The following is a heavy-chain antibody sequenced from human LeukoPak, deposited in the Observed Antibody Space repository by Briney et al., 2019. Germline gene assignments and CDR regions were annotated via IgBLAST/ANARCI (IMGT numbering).Heavy chain of an antibody. J-gene: IGHJ4*02. CDR2: IYPYDSDT. CDR1: GYTFPSHW. V-gene: IGHV5-51*01. D-gene: IGHD5-24*01. Sequence: GESLKISCKGSGYTFPSHWIGWVRQMPGKGLEWMGIIYPYDSDTRYSPPFEGQVTISADKSITTAYLQWSSLKASDSAMYYCTRSDGYSFDYWGLGTLVTVSS. CDR3: TRSDGYSFDY.